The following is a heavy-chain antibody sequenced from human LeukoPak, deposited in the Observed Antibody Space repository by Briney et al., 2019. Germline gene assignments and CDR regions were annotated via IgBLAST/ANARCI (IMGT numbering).Heavy chain of an antibody. CDR3: ARDREWELADY. D-gene: IGHD1-26*01. J-gene: IGHJ4*02. CDR1: GFTFSSYS. CDR2: ISSSSSYI. Sequence: GGSLRLSCAASGFTFSSYSMNWVRQAPGKGLEWVSSISSSSSYIYYADSVKGRFIISRDNAKNSLYLQMNSLRAEDTAVYYCARDREWELADYWGQGTLVTVSS. V-gene: IGHV3-21*01.